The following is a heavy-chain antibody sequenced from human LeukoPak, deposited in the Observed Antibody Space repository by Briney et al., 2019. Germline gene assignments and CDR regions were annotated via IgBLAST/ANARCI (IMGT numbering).Heavy chain of an antibody. Sequence: SETLSLTCTVSGGSISSGGYYWSWIRQHPGKGLEWIGYIYYSGSTYYNPSLKSRVTISVDTSKNQFSLKLSSVTAADTAVYYCARARITMVRGAYYYYYGMDVWGQGTTVTVSS. D-gene: IGHD3-10*01. J-gene: IGHJ6*02. CDR3: ARARITMVRGAYYYYYGMDV. CDR2: IYYSGST. CDR1: GGSISSGGYY. V-gene: IGHV4-31*03.